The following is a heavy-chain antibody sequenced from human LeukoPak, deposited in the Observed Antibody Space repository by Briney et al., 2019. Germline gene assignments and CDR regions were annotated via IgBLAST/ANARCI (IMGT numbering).Heavy chain of an antibody. CDR2: ISYDGSNK. V-gene: IGHV3-30*03. D-gene: IGHD6-13*01. J-gene: IGHJ5*02. CDR1: EFTFSTYG. Sequence: PGGSLRLSCAASEFTFSTYGMHWVRQAPGKGLEWVAVISYDGSNKYYADSVKGRFTISRDNSKNTLFLQMNSLKPEDTAVYYCARDLDSSSWYILWFDPWGQGTLVTVSS. CDR3: ARDLDSSSWYILWFDP.